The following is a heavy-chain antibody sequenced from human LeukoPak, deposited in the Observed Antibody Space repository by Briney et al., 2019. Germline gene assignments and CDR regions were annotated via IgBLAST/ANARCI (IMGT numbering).Heavy chain of an antibody. CDR2: INHSGST. J-gene: IGHJ5*02. D-gene: IGHD3-22*01. Sequence: PSETLSLTCAVYGGSFSGYYWSWIRQPPGKGLEWIGEINHSGSTNYNPSLKSRVTISVDTSKNQFSLKLSSVTDADTAVYYCASRTSAAITMIVVVMRARWFDPWGQGTLVTVSS. CDR3: ASRTSAAITMIVVVMRARWFDP. V-gene: IGHV4-34*01. CDR1: GGSFSGYY.